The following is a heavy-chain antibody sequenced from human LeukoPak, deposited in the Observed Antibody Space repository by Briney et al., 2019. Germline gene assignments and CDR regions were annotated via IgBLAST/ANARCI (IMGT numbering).Heavy chain of an antibody. CDR3: ARTLFGQNYYYYMDV. CDR2: ISAYNGNT. V-gene: IGHV1-18*01. CDR1: GYTFTSYG. Sequence: AASVKVSCKASGYTFTSYGISWVRQAPGQGLEWMGWISAYNGNTNYAQKLQGRVTMTTDTSTSTAYMELRSLRSDDTAVYYCARTLFGQNYYYYMDVWGKGTTVTISS. J-gene: IGHJ6*03. D-gene: IGHD3-10*02.